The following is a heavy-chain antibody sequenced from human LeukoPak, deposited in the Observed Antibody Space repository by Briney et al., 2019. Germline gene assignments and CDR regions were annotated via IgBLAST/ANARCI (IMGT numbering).Heavy chain of an antibody. D-gene: IGHD3-22*01. CDR3: ARLGDLYSSGNLVPLDY. V-gene: IGHV4-59*02. CDR1: GGSVSAYY. Sequence: SETLSLTCTVSGGSVSAYYWSWIRQSPGRGLEWIGYIYHSGSTNYNPSLKSRVTISVDKSKNQFSLKLSSVTAADTAVYYCARLGDLYSSGNLVPLDYWGQGTLVTVSS. J-gene: IGHJ4*02. CDR2: IYHSGST.